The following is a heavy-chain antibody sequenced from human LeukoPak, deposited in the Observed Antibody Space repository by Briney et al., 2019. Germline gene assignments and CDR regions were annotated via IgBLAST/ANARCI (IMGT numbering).Heavy chain of an antibody. CDR3: ASHSYGYNH. D-gene: IGHD3-16*01. V-gene: IGHV3-7*01. J-gene: IGHJ5*02. CDR2: IKQDGSEK. Sequence: GGSLRLSCAASGIIITSYWMSWVRQIPGKGLEWVANIKQDGSEKNYVDSVKGRFTIFRDNARDSLYLQMNSLRAEDTAVYYCASHSYGYNHWGQGTLVIVSS. CDR1: GIIITSYW.